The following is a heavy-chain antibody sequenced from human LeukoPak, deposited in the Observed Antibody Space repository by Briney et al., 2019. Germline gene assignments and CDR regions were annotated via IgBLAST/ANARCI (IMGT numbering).Heavy chain of an antibody. CDR1: GGSISSGGYY. Sequence: PSETLSLTCTVSGGSISSGGYYWSWIRQHPGKGLEWIGYIYYSGSTYYNPSLKSRVTISVDTSKNQFSLKLSSVTAADTAVYYCARDLVPDGAYYYYGMDVWGQGTTVTVSS. J-gene: IGHJ6*02. D-gene: IGHD1-14*01. V-gene: IGHV4-31*03. CDR2: IYYSGST. CDR3: ARDLVPDGAYYYYGMDV.